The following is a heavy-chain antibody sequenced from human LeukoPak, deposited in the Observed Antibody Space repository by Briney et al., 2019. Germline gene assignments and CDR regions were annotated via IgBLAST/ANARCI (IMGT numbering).Heavy chain of an antibody. Sequence: ASVKVSCKASGYTFTGYYMHWVRQAPGQGLDWMGWINPNSGGTNYAQKFQGRVTMTRDTSISTAYMELSRLRSDDTAVYYCARGHRITIFGVVIHQYFQHWGQGTLVTVSS. D-gene: IGHD3-3*01. CDR2: INPNSGGT. CDR1: GYTFTGYY. CDR3: ARGHRITIFGVVIHQYFQH. V-gene: IGHV1-2*02. J-gene: IGHJ1*01.